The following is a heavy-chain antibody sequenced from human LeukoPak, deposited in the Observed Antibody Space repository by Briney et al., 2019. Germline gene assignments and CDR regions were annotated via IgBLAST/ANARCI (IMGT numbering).Heavy chain of an antibody. V-gene: IGHV3-66*01. CDR1: GFTVSGNF. J-gene: IGHJ4*02. Sequence: GGSLRLSCAASGFTVSGNFMSWVRQAPGKGLEWVSLIYGGGSTYYADSVKGRFTISRDNSKNTLYLQMNSLRAEDTAVYYCARGSGSYYDLDYWGQGTLVTVSS. CDR3: ARGSGSYYDLDY. D-gene: IGHD1-26*01. CDR2: IYGGGST.